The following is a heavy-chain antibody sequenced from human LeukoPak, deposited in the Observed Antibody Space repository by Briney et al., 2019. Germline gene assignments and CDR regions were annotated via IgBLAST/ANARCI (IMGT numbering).Heavy chain of an antibody. V-gene: IGHV3-73*01. J-gene: IGHJ3*02. D-gene: IGHD2-21*01. CDR2: IRSKANSYAT. Sequence: AGGSLRLSCAASGFTFSGSAMHWVRQASGKGLEWVGRIRSKANSYATAYAASVKGRFTISRDDSKNTVYLQMNSLKTEDTAVYYCTRPDSGAYDDAFDIWGQGTMVTVSS. CDR1: GFTFSGSA. CDR3: TRPDSGAYDDAFDI.